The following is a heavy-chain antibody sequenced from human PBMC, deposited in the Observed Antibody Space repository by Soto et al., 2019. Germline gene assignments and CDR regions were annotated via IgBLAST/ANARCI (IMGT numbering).Heavy chain of an antibody. CDR3: ASHDYAHYGMDV. CDR1: GGSISSGYYY. Sequence: SETLSLPSTFSGGSISSGYYYWSWVRQPPGKGLEWIGYIYYSGTTHYNPSLKSRVTISVDTSKNQFSLKLSSVTAADTAVYYCASHDYAHYGMDVWGQGTTVTAS. CDR2: IYYSGTT. D-gene: IGHD4-17*01. J-gene: IGHJ6*02. V-gene: IGHV4-30-4*02.